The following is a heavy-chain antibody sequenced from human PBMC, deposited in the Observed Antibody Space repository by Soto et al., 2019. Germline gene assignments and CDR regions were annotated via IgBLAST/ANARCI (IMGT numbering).Heavy chain of an antibody. CDR2: IYSGGST. Sequence: GGSLRLSCAASGFTVSSNYMSWVRQAPGKGLEWVSVIYSGGSTYYADSVKGRFTISRDNSKNTLYLQMNSLRAEDTAVYYCARVVVAAAGITWGQGTLVTVSS. CDR1: GFTVSSNY. V-gene: IGHV3-53*01. D-gene: IGHD6-13*01. J-gene: IGHJ5*02. CDR3: ARVVVAAAGIT.